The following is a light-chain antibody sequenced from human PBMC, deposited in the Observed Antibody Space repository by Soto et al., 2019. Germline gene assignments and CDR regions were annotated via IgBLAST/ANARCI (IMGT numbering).Light chain of an antibody. CDR3: AAWDDSLNGV. CDR1: SSNIGSNA. CDR2: NNN. Sequence: QSVLTQPPSASGTPGQRVTISCAGSSSNIGSNAVTWYQQFPGMAPKLLIYNNNQRPSGVPDRFSGSKSGTSASLAISGLQSEDEADYYCAAWDDSLNGVFGGGTQLTVL. V-gene: IGLV1-44*01. J-gene: IGLJ3*02.